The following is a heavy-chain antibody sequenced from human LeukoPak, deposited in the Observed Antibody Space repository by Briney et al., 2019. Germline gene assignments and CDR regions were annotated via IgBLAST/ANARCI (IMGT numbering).Heavy chain of an antibody. D-gene: IGHD3-9*01. V-gene: IGHV1-18*04. CDR1: GYTFTGYY. CDR3: ARSKTYYDILTGSTFPLWNY. J-gene: IGHJ4*02. Sequence: ASVKVSCKASGYTFTGYYMHWVRQAPGQGLEWMGWISAYNGNTNYAQKLQGRVTMTTDTSTSTAYMELRSLRSDDTAVYYCARSKTYYDILTGSTFPLWNYWGQGTLVTVSS. CDR2: ISAYNGNT.